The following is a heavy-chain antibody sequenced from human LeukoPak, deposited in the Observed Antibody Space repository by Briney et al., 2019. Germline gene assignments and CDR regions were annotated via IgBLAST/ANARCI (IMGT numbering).Heavy chain of an antibody. Sequence: GGSLRLSCAASGFTFSSDWMSWVRQAPGKGLEWVANIKQDGSEKYYVESVKGRFTISRDNAKNSLYLKMNSLRAEDTAVYYCASLSYGRLYCYFDYWGQGTLVTVSS. CDR2: IKQDGSEK. D-gene: IGHD2-8*02. J-gene: IGHJ4*02. V-gene: IGHV3-7*01. CDR1: GFTFSSDW. CDR3: ASLSYGRLYCYFDY.